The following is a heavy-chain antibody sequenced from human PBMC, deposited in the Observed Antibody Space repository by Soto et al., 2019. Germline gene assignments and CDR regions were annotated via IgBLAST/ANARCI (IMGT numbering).Heavy chain of an antibody. CDR2: IIPIFGTA. CDR1: GGTFSSYA. Sequence: QVQLVQSGAEVKKPGSSVKVSCKASGGTFSSYAISWVRQAPGQGLEWMGGIIPIFGTANYAQKFQGRVTITADESTSTAYMELSSLRSEDTAVYYCARALADDYGDYQQFWYFDLWGRGTLVTVSS. V-gene: IGHV1-69*01. D-gene: IGHD4-17*01. CDR3: ARALADDYGDYQQFWYFDL. J-gene: IGHJ2*01.